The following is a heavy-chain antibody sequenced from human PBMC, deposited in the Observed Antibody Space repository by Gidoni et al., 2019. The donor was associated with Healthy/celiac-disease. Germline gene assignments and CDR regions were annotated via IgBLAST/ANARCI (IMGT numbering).Heavy chain of an antibody. D-gene: IGHD3-22*01. CDR2: ISGSGGST. J-gene: IGHJ4*02. CDR3: AKDPPPHYYDSSGYYQEYYFDY. V-gene: IGHV3-23*01. Sequence: EVQLLESGGGLVQPGGSLRLSCAASGFTFSSYAMSWVRQAPGKGLEWVSAISGSGGSTYYADSVKGRFTISRDNSKNTLYLQMNSLRAEDTAVYYCAKDPPPHYYDSSGYYQEYYFDYWGQGTLVTVSS. CDR1: GFTFSSYA.